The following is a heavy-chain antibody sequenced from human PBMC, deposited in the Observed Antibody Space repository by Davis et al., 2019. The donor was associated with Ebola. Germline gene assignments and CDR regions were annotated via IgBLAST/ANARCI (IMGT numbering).Heavy chain of an antibody. CDR2: IRSKANSYAT. J-gene: IGHJ4*02. Sequence: GESLKISCAASGFSFSAYGMHWVRQASGKGLEWVGRIRSKANSYATAYAASVKGRFNISRDDSKNTAYLQMNSLKTEDTAVYYCTTTTVTTDYWGQGTLVTVSS. CDR1: GFSFSAYG. D-gene: IGHD4-17*01. V-gene: IGHV3-73*01. CDR3: TTTTVTTDY.